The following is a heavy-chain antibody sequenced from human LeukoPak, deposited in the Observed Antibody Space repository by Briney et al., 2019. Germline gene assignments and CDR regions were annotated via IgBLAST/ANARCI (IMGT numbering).Heavy chain of an antibody. J-gene: IGHJ4*02. V-gene: IGHV3-9*03. CDR3: AKALRGGAFDY. D-gene: IGHD3-10*01. CDR1: GFTFDDYA. CDR2: ISWNSGSI. Sequence: SLRLSCAASGFTFDDYAMHWVRQAPGKGLEWVSGISWNSGSIGYADSVKGRFTISRDNAKNSLYLQMNSLRAEDMALYYCAKALRGGAFDYWGQGTLVTVSS.